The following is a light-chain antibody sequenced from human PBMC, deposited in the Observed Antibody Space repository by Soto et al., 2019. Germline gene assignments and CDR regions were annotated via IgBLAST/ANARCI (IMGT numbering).Light chain of an antibody. V-gene: IGKV1-39*01. CDR2: AAS. J-gene: IGKJ5*01. CDR1: QSISSY. Sequence: DIQMTQSPSSLSASVGDRVTITCRASQSISSYLNWYQQKPGKAPKLLIYAASSLQSGVPSRFSGSGSGTDFTPTISSLQPEDFATYYCQQSYSTPPITCGQGTRLEIK. CDR3: QQSYSTPPIT.